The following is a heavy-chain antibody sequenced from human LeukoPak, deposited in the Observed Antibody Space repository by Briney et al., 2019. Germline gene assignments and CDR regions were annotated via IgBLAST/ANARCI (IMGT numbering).Heavy chain of an antibody. V-gene: IGHV4-34*01. CDR2: IDHSGST. J-gene: IGHJ4*02. CDR3: ARRLWWLDY. D-gene: IGHD2-21*01. Sequence: SETLSLTCAVYGGSFSGYYWSWIRQPPGKGLEWTGSIDHSGSTYYNPSLKSRITISVDTSKNQFSLKLSSVTAADTAVYYCARRLWWLDYWGQGTLVTVSS. CDR1: GGSFSGYY.